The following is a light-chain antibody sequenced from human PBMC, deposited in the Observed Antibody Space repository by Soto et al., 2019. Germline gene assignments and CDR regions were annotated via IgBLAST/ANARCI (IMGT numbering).Light chain of an antibody. Sequence: QSVLPQPPSVSGAPGQRVTISCTGSSSKIGAGHDVHWYQQLPGRAPKLLIYGNTNRPSGVPDRFSGSKSGTSASLAITGLQAEDEADYYCLSFDSSLSVVFGGGTKVTVL. CDR1: SSKIGAGHD. J-gene: IGLJ2*01. CDR3: LSFDSSLSVV. CDR2: GNT. V-gene: IGLV1-40*01.